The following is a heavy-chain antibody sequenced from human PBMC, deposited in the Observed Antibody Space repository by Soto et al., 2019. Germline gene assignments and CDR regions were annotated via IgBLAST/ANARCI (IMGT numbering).Heavy chain of an antibody. CDR1: GGSISSSSYY. Sequence: PSETLSLTCTVSGGSISSSSYYWGWIRQPPGKGLEWIGSIYYSGSTYYNPSLKSRVTISVDTSKNQFSLKLSSVTAADTAVYYCARRAKYSSSSPDYWGQGIPVTVSS. D-gene: IGHD6-6*01. CDR3: ARRAKYSSSSPDY. CDR2: IYYSGST. J-gene: IGHJ4*02. V-gene: IGHV4-39*01.